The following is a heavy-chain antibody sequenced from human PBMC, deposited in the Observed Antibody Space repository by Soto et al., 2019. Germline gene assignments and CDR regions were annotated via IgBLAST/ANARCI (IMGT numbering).Heavy chain of an antibody. J-gene: IGHJ4*02. D-gene: IGHD1-26*01. CDR2: ISSSSSYI. CDR3: ARDYGEGATDDFDY. Sequence: GGSLRLSCAASGFTFSSYSMNWVRQAPGKGLEWVSSISSSSSYIYYADSVKDRFTISRDNAKNSLYLQMNSLRAEDTAVYYCARDYGEGATDDFDYWGQGTLVTVSS. CDR1: GFTFSSYS. V-gene: IGHV3-21*01.